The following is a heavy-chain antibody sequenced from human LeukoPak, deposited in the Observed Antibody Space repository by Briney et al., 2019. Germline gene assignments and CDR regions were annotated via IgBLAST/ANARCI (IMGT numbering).Heavy chain of an antibody. CDR2: IREDGIEK. D-gene: IGHD1-26*01. V-gene: IGHV3-7*03. Sequence: GGSLRLSCAASEFTFSRYWMTWVRQAPGKGLEWVANIREDGIEKYYVDSVKGRFTISRDNAKNSLYLQMNSLRAEDTAVYYCARALQLGIYYSRYFDHWGQGTLVTVSS. J-gene: IGHJ4*02. CDR3: ARALQLGIYYSRYFDH. CDR1: EFTFSRYW.